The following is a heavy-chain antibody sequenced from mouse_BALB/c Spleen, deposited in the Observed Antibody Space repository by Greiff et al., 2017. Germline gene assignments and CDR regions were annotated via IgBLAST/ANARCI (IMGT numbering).Heavy chain of an antibody. D-gene: IGHD1-2*01. CDR2: IYPGNSDT. Sequence: VQLQQSGTVLARPGASVKMSCKASGYTFTSYWMHWVKQRPGQGLEWIGAIYPGNSDTSYNQKFKGKAKLTAVTSTSTAYMELSSLTNEDSAVYYCTRVGLLRLGNFDYWGQGTTLTVSS. V-gene: IGHV1-5*01. CDR3: TRVGLLRLGNFDY. CDR1: GYTFTSYW. J-gene: IGHJ2*01.